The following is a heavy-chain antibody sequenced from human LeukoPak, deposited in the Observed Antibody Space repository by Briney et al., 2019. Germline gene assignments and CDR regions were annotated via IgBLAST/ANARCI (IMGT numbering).Heavy chain of an antibody. CDR3: ARKIAYCGGDCYSYSD. J-gene: IGHJ4*02. CDR1: GFTFSSYS. D-gene: IGHD2-21*02. CDR2: ISSSSSYI. Sequence: PGGPLRLSCAASGFTFSSYSMNWVRQAPGKGLEWVSSISSSSSYIYYADSVKGRFTISRDNAKNSLYLQMNSLRAEDTAVYYCARKIAYCGGDCYSYSDWGQGTLVTVSS. V-gene: IGHV3-21*01.